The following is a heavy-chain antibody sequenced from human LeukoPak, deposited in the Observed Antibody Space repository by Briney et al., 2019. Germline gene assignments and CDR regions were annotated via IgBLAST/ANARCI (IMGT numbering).Heavy chain of an antibody. CDR2: IFYGGSS. CDR1: GGSISSSSYY. V-gene: IGHV4-39*07. CDR3: ARVRGSSGSYEYYHYMDV. Sequence: PSETLSLTCTVSGGSISSSSYYWGWIRQPPEKGLEWIGSIFYGGSSYYKASLKSRVTMSVDTSKKQFSLKLSSVTAADTAVYYCARVRGSSGSYEYYHYMDVWGKGTTVTISS. D-gene: IGHD1-26*01. J-gene: IGHJ6*03.